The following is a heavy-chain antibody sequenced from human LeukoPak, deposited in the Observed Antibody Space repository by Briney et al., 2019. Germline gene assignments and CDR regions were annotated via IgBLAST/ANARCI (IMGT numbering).Heavy chain of an antibody. CDR3: ARGLGFPYCSGGSCSTHFDY. D-gene: IGHD2-15*01. Sequence: SETLSLTCTVSGGSISSYYSSWIRQPPGKGLEWIGYIYYSGSTNYNPSLKSRVTISVDTSKNQFSLKLSSVTAADTAVYYCARGLGFPYCSGGSCSTHFDYWGQGTLVTVSS. CDR1: GGSISSYY. V-gene: IGHV4-59*01. J-gene: IGHJ4*02. CDR2: IYYSGST.